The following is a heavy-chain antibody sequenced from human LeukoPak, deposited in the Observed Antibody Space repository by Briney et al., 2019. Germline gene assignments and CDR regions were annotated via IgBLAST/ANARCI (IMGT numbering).Heavy chain of an antibody. V-gene: IGHV4-31*03. CDR2: IYYSGST. J-gene: IGHJ2*01. CDR1: GGSISSGGYY. Sequence: SETLSLTCTVSGGSISSGGYYWRWIRQHPGKGLEWIGYIYYSGSTYYNPSLKSRVTISVDTSKNQFSLKLSSVTAADTAVYYCARDRGQRYDFWSGQDNWYFDLWGRGTLVTVSS. D-gene: IGHD3-3*01. CDR3: ARDRGQRYDFWSGQDNWYFDL.